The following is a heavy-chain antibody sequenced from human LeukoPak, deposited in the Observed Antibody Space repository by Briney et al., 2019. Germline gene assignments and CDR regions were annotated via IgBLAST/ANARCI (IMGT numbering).Heavy chain of an antibody. V-gene: IGHV3-30-3*01. CDR3: ARGGGSYYRTFDY. CDR1: GFTFSSYA. D-gene: IGHD1-26*01. Sequence: GGSLRLSCAASGFTFSSYAMHWVRQAPGMGLEWVAVISYDGSNKYYADSVKGRFTISRDNSKNTLYLQMNSLRAEDTAVYYCARGGGSYYRTFDYWGQGTLVTVSS. J-gene: IGHJ4*02. CDR2: ISYDGSNK.